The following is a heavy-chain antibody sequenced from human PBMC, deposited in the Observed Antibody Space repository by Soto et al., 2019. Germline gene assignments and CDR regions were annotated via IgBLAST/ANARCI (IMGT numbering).Heavy chain of an antibody. CDR3: ARYFDWLLYGYYGMDV. D-gene: IGHD3-9*01. Sequence: GGSLRLSCAASGFTFSSYAMHWVRQAPGKGLEWVAVISYDGSNKYYADSVKGRFTISRDNSKNTLYLQMNSLRAEDTAVYYCARYFDWLLYGYYGMDVWGQGTTVTVSS. V-gene: IGHV3-30-3*01. J-gene: IGHJ6*02. CDR2: ISYDGSNK. CDR1: GFTFSSYA.